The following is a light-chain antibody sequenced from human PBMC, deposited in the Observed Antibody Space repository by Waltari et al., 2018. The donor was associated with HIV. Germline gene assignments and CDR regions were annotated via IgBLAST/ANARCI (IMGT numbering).Light chain of an antibody. CDR3: GTWDSSLSAVV. CDR1: SSNIGSNY. J-gene: IGLJ2*01. CDR2: RNN. V-gene: IGLV1-47*01. Sequence: QSVLTQPPSASGTPGQRVTISCSGSSSNIGSNYVYWYQQFPGTAPKLFMYRNNQRPSGIPDRFSGSNSGTSATLGVTGLQTGDEADYFCGTWDSSLSAVVFGGGTKLTVL.